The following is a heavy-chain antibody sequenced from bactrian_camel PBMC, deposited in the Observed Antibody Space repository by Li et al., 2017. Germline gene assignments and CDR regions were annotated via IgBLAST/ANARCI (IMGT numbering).Heavy chain of an antibody. D-gene: IGHD2*01. CDR1: ADTYSSSV. Sequence: EVQLVESGGDLVQPGGSLRLSCAVSADTYSSSVVGWFRQAPKKEREGVASIYTSGGVAHYADAVKGRFTASKDNAEDKLFLEMNNLKPEDSGMYFCAAASRTHCGRGSYELCGMDYWGQGTQVTVS. J-gene: IGHJ7*01. CDR2: IYTSGGVA. V-gene: IGHV3S40*01.